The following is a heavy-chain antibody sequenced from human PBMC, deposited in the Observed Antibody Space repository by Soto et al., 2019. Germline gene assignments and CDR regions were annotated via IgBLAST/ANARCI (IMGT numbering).Heavy chain of an antibody. CDR3: ASSFMVPVHYFAS. D-gene: IGHD3-10*01. CDR2: VFYSGST. Sequence: PSETLSLTCTVSGAAIDSHYWSWIRQPPGKGLEWIGQVFYSGSTNYNPSLKSRVTISINTSTKQFSLKLTSVSAADTAVYYCASSFMVPVHYFASWGQGTLVTVSS. V-gene: IGHV4-59*11. J-gene: IGHJ4*02. CDR1: GAAIDSHY.